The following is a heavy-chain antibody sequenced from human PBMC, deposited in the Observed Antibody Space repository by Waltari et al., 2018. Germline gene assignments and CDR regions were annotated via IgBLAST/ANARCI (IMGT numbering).Heavy chain of an antibody. CDR1: GFTVSSNS. D-gene: IGHD2-21*01. CDR2: IYSGGST. Sequence: EVQLVESGGGLVQPGGSLRLYCAASGFTVSSNSMSWVRQAPGKGLEWVSVIYSGGSTYYADSVKGRFTISRDNSKNTLYLQMNSLRAEDTAVYYCARYIVDAFDIWGQGTMVTVSS. J-gene: IGHJ3*02. V-gene: IGHV3-66*01. CDR3: ARYIVDAFDI.